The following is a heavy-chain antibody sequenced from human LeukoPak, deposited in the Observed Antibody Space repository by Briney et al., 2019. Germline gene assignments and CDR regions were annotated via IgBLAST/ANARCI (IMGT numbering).Heavy chain of an antibody. CDR1: GYTFTAYY. J-gene: IGHJ4*02. CDR3: ASSPHSSGLVAFDY. Sequence: GASVTVSYKPSGYTFTAYYMHWVRQAPGQVLEWMGWINPNSGDTDFAQKFQGRVTMTTHTSIGTGYMELSRLRSDDTAVYFCASSPHSSGLVAFDYWGQGTLVAVSS. CDR2: INPNSGDT. V-gene: IGHV1-2*02. D-gene: IGHD5-18*01.